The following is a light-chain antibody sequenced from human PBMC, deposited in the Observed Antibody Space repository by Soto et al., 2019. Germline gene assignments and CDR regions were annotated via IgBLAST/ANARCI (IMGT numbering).Light chain of an antibody. CDR3: QQYNDCWT. CDR1: QSISSW. J-gene: IGKJ1*01. CDR2: KAS. V-gene: IGKV1-5*03. Sequence: DIQMTQSPSTLSASVGDRVNITCRASQSISSWLAWYQQKPGKAPKLLIYKASSLEGGVPSRFSGSGSGTEFTLTSSSLQPDDFATYYCQQYNDCWTFGQGTKVEIK.